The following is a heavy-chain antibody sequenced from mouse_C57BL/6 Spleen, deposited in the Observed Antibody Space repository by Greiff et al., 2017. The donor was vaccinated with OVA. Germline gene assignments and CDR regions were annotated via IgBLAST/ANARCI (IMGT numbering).Heavy chain of an antibody. V-gene: IGHV1-75*01. CDR3: ASYYSNSGFAY. CDR1: GYTFTDYY. D-gene: IGHD2-5*01. CDR2: IFPGSGST. J-gene: IGHJ3*01. Sequence: VKLVESGPELVKPGASVKISCKASGYTFTDYYINWVKQRPGQGLEWIGWIFPGSGSTYYNEKFKGKATLTVDKSSSTAYMLLSSLTSEDSAVYFCASYYSNSGFAYWGQGTLVTVAA.